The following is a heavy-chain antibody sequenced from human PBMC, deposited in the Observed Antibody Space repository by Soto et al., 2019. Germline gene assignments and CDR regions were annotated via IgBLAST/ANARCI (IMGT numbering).Heavy chain of an antibody. J-gene: IGHJ4*01. CDR3: AADLPGHGGGYECDY. Sequence: EVQLVESGGALVKPGGPLRLSCAASGFTFITAWMNWVRQAPGKGLEWVGRIKSKNDGGTTDYAAPVKGRFTISRDDSKNTLYLEMNGLRTKDTALYACAADLPGHGGGYECDYWGQGTPVTVSS. CDR1: GFTFITAW. V-gene: IGHV3-15*07. CDR2: IKSKNDGGTT. D-gene: IGHD2-15*01.